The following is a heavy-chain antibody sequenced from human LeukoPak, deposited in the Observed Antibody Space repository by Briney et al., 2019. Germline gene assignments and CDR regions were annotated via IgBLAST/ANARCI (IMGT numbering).Heavy chain of an antibody. Sequence: GGSQRLSCAASGFTFSSYAMSWVRQAPGKGLEWVSAISGSGGSTYYADSVKGRFTISRDNSKNTLYLQMNSLRAEDTAVYYCAKDMGAQDGYYFDHWGQGTLVTVSS. CDR1: GFTFSSYA. CDR3: AKDMGAQDGYYFDH. J-gene: IGHJ4*02. V-gene: IGHV3-23*01. CDR2: ISGSGGST. D-gene: IGHD1-26*01.